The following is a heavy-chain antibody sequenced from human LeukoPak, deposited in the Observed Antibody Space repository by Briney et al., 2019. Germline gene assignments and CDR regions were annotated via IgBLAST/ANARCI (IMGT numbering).Heavy chain of an antibody. Sequence: ASVKVSCKASGFTFTSYGFTWVRQAPGQGLQWMGWISAYNGNTNYGRKFQGRVTMTTDTSTRTVYMELRSLKSDDTAVYYCARGGPAASYYYYMDVWGKGTTVTVSS. CDR2: ISAYNGNT. J-gene: IGHJ6*03. CDR1: GFTFTSYG. D-gene: IGHD2-2*01. V-gene: IGHV1-18*01. CDR3: ARGGPAASYYYYMDV.